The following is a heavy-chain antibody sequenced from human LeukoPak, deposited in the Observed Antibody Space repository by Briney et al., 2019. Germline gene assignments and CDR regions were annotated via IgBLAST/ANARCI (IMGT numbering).Heavy chain of an antibody. CDR2: IRSKANSYAT. CDR3: TGTAQDFWSGYYREALDI. J-gene: IGHJ3*02. CDR1: GFTFSGSA. D-gene: IGHD3-3*01. Sequence: PGGSLRLSCAASGFTFSGSAMHWVRQASGKGLEWVGRIRSKANSYATAYAASVKGRFTISRDDSKNTAYLQMNSLKTEDTAVYYCTGTAQDFWSGYYREALDIWGQGAMVTVSS. V-gene: IGHV3-73*01.